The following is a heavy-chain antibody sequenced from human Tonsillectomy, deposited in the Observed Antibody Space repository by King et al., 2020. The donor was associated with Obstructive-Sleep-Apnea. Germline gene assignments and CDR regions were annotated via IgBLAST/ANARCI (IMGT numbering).Heavy chain of an antibody. CDR2: IEYDGSYE. D-gene: IGHD3-22*01. Sequence: VQLVESGGGVVQPGGSLRLSCAASVFTFSSFGMHWVRQAPGKGLEWLSFIEYDGSYEYYADSVKGRFTISRDNSKNTLYLQMNSLRAEDTAVFYCAKEGYYDSSGMGAYAFDIWGQGTMVTVSS. J-gene: IGHJ3*02. V-gene: IGHV3-30*02. CDR3: AKEGYYDSSGMGAYAFDI. CDR1: VFTFSSFG.